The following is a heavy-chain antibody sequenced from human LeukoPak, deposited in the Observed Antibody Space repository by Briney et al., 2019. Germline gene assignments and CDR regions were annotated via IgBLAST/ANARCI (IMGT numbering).Heavy chain of an antibody. Sequence: SETLSLTCAVYGGSFSGYYWSWIRQPPGKGLAWIGEINHSGSTNYNPSLKSRVTISVDTSKNQFSLKLSSVTAADTAVYYCARGRETTMGLYFFDYWGQGTLVTVSS. CDR3: ARGRETTMGLYFFDY. CDR2: INHSGST. D-gene: IGHD5-18*01. V-gene: IGHV4-34*01. J-gene: IGHJ4*02. CDR1: GGSFSGYY.